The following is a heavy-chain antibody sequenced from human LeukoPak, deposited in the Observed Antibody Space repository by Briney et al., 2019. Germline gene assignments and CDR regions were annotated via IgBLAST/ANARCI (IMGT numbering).Heavy chain of an antibody. D-gene: IGHD3-10*01. Sequence: SVKVSCKASGGTFSSYAISWVRQAPGQGLEWMGRIIPILGIANYTQKFQGRVTITADKSTSTAYMELSSLRSEDTAVYYCASPDTYGSGSWGQGTLVTVSS. CDR3: ASPDTYGSGS. V-gene: IGHV1-69*04. CDR2: IIPILGIA. CDR1: GGTFSSYA. J-gene: IGHJ4*02.